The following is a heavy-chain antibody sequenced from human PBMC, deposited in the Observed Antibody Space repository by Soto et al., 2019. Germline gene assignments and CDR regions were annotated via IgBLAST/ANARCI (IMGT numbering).Heavy chain of an antibody. D-gene: IGHD3-10*01. Sequence: SETLSLTCIVSGGSISSGGYYWSWIRQHPGKGLEWIGYIYYSGSTYYNPSLKSRVTISVDTSKNQFSLKLSSVTAADTAVYYCARGYYYGSGSNWFDPWGQGTLVTVSS. J-gene: IGHJ5*02. CDR2: IYYSGST. CDR1: GGSISSGGYY. CDR3: ARGYYYGSGSNWFDP. V-gene: IGHV4-31*03.